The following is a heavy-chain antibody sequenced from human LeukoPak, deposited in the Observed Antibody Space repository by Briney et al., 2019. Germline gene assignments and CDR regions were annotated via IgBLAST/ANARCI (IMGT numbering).Heavy chain of an antibody. CDR3: VRGTGY. Sequence: GGSLRLSCSVSGFTFSNYVMHRVRQAPGKGLEYVSAISSNGDNTYYADSVKGRFTISRDNSKNTLYLQMSSLRADDTAVYYCVRGTGYWGQGTLVTVSS. CDR1: GFTFSNYV. V-gene: IGHV3-64D*06. CDR2: ISSNGDNT. J-gene: IGHJ4*02.